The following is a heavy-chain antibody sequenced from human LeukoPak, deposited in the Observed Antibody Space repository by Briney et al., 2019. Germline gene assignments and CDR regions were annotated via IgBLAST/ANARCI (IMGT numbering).Heavy chain of an antibody. D-gene: IGHD7-27*01. V-gene: IGHV4-39*07. CDR3: ARDSPLGWNFDL. Sequence: SETLSLTCTVSGGSISSSGYYWGWIHQPPGKGLEWIGSIYYSGSTYYNPSLKSRVTISVDTSRNQFSLKLSSVTAADTAVYYCARDSPLGWNFDLWGRGTLVTVSS. CDR2: IYYSGST. CDR1: GGSISSSGYY. J-gene: IGHJ2*01.